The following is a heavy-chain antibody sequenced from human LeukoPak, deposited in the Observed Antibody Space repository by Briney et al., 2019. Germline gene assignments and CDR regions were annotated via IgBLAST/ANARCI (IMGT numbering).Heavy chain of an antibody. Sequence: PSETLSLTCTVSGGSISSYYWSWIRQPPGKGLEWIGYIYYSGSTNYNPSLNSRITMSVDTSRNQFSLKLSSVTAADTAVYYCARDWGRSYYYMDVWGKGTTVTVSS. J-gene: IGHJ6*03. V-gene: IGHV4-59*01. CDR1: GGSISSYY. D-gene: IGHD3-16*01. CDR3: ARDWGRSYYYMDV. CDR2: IYYSGST.